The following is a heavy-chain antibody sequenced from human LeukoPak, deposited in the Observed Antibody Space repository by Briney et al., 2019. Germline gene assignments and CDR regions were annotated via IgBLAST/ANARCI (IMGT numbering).Heavy chain of an antibody. J-gene: IGHJ4*02. Sequence: GESLKISCQGSGSIFTHNWLGWVRQLPGKGLEWMGIIYPGDSDTRYSPSYEGQVTISVDKSSSTAYLQWSSLNASDTAMYYCARQTRDGSGSRGYFFDFWGPGTLVTVSS. CDR2: IYPGDSDT. CDR1: GSIFTHNW. D-gene: IGHD3-10*01. V-gene: IGHV5-51*01. CDR3: ARQTRDGSGSRGYFFDF.